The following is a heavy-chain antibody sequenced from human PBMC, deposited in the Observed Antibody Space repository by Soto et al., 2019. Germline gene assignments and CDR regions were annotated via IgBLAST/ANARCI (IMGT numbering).Heavy chain of an antibody. D-gene: IGHD6-6*01. CDR2: ISGSGGST. CDR1: GFTFSSYS. Sequence: GGSLRLSCAASGFTFSSYSMNWVRQAPGKGLEWVSAISGSGGSTYYADSVKGRFTISRDNSKNTLYLQMNSLRAEDTAVYYCAKGSSSMALLFDYWGQGTLVTVSS. CDR3: AKGSSSMALLFDY. V-gene: IGHV3-23*01. J-gene: IGHJ4*02.